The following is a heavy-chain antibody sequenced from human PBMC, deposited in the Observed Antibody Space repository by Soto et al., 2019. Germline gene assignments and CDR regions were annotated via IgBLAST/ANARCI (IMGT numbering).Heavy chain of an antibody. CDR1: GGSISSYY. V-gene: IGHV4-59*01. Sequence: QVQLQESGPGLVKPSETLSLTCTVSGGSISSYYWNWIRQPPGKGLEWIGYIYNSGNTNYNPSLRSRATISVDTSKTQFSLKLTSVTAADTAVYYCAAPPRYWGQGTLVTVST. J-gene: IGHJ4*02. CDR2: IYNSGNT. D-gene: IGHD6-6*01. CDR3: AAPPRY.